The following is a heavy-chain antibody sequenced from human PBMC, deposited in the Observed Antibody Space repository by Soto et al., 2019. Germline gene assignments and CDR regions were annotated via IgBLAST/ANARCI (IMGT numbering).Heavy chain of an antibody. CDR1: GFTFSSYG. CDR2: MSYDGSHE. V-gene: IGHV3-33*06. J-gene: IGHJ6*02. Sequence: PGGSLRLSCVASGFTFSSYGMHWVRQAPGKGLEWVAVMSYDGSHEYYADSVKGRFTISRDNSKTILYLQMNSLRLEDTAVYYCAKGSVLRVVEAPLVILGGVDVWGQGAMVTVSS. D-gene: IGHD2-21*01. CDR3: AKGSVLRVVEAPLVILGGVDV.